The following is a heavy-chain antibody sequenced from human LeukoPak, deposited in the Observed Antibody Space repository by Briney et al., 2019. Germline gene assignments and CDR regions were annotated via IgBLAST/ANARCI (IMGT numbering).Heavy chain of an antibody. V-gene: IGHV3-23*01. J-gene: IGHJ4*02. Sequence: GGSLRLSCAASGFTFSSYAMSWVRQAPGKGLEWVSGISSSGGSTYYADSVKGRFTISRDNSKNTLYLQMNSLRAEDTAVYYCAKDYIAAVVDPGYWGQGTLVTVSS. CDR3: AKDYIAAVVDPGY. D-gene: IGHD6-13*01. CDR1: GFTFSSYA. CDR2: ISSSGGST.